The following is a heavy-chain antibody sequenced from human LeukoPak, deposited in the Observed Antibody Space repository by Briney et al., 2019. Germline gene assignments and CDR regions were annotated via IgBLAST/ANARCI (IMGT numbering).Heavy chain of an antibody. V-gene: IGHV1-69*05. D-gene: IGHD2-2*01. CDR3: ASSFARYCSSTSCPFDY. CDR1: GGTFSSYA. J-gene: IGHJ4*02. CDR2: IIPIFGTA. Sequence: SVKVSCKASGGTFSSYAISWVRQAPGQGLEWMGGIIPIFGTANYAQRFQGRVTITTDESTSTAYMELSSLRSEDTAVYYCASSFARYCSSTSCPFDYWGQGTLVTVSS.